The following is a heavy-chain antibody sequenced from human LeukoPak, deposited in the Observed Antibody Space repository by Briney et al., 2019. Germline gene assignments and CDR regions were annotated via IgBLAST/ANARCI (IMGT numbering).Heavy chain of an antibody. J-gene: IGHJ6*03. Sequence: PSETLSLTCTVSGYSISSGYYWGWIRQPPGKGLEWIESIYNSGSTYYNPSLKSRVTISVDTSKNQFSLKLSSVTAADTAVYYCAGGSGSHPYYYYMDVWGKGTTVTVSS. V-gene: IGHV4-38-2*02. CDR1: GYSISSGYY. D-gene: IGHD1-26*01. CDR2: IYNSGST. CDR3: AGGSGSHPYYYYMDV.